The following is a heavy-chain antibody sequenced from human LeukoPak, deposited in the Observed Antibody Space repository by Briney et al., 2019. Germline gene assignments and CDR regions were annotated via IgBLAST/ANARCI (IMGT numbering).Heavy chain of an antibody. D-gene: IGHD3-16*02. CDR2: ISWNSGGI. J-gene: IGHJ4*02. Sequence: GGSLRLSCAASGFTFDDYAMHWVRQAPGKGLEWVSGISWNSGGIGYADSVKGRFTISRDNAKNSLYLQMNSLRAEDTALYYCAKGDHYDYVWGSYPHWGQGTLVTVSS. V-gene: IGHV3-9*01. CDR3: AKGDHYDYVWGSYPH. CDR1: GFTFDDYA.